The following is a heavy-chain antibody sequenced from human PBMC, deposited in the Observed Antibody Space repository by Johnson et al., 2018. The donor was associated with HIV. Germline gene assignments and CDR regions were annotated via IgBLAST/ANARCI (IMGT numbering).Heavy chain of an antibody. CDR2: IYSGGST. J-gene: IGHJ3*02. V-gene: IGHV3-53*01. CDR3: AREFGDLRAFDI. Sequence: VQLVESGGGLIQPGGSLRLSCAASGFTVSSNYMSWVRQAPGKGLEWVSVIYSGGSTYYADSVKGRFTISRDNSKNTRYLQMNSLRAEEPAVYYCAREFGDLRAFDIWGQGTMVTVSS. D-gene: IGHD3-16*01. CDR1: GFTVSSNY.